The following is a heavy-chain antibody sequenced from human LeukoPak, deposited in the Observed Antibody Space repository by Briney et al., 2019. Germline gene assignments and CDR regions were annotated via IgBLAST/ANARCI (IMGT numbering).Heavy chain of an antibody. V-gene: IGHV1-46*01. J-gene: IGHJ3*02. CDR3: ARVRIGRHDAFDI. CDR1: GYTFTSYY. D-gene: IGHD2/OR15-2a*01. CDR2: INPSGGST. Sequence: ASVKVSCKASGYTFTSYYMHWVRQTPGQGLEWMGIINPSGGSTSYAQKFQGRVTMTRDTSTSTVYMELSSLRSEDTAVYYCARVRIGRHDAFDIWGQGTMVTVSS.